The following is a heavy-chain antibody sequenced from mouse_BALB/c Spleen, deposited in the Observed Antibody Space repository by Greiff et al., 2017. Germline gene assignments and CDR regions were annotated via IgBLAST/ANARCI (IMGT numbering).Heavy chain of an antibody. CDR1: GFTFSSYA. V-gene: IGHV5-6-5*01. CDR2: ISSGGST. J-gene: IGHJ3*01. D-gene: IGHD1-1*01. CDR3: ARNSGSSSFAY. Sequence: EVNVVESGGGLVKPGGSLKLSCAASGFTFSSYAMSWVRQTPEKRLEWVASISSGGSTYYPDSVKGRFTISRDNARNILYLQMSSLRSEDTAMYYCARNSGSSSFAYWGQGTLVTVSA.